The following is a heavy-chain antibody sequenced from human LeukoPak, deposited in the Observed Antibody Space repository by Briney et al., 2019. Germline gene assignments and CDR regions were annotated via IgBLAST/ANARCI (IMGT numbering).Heavy chain of an antibody. CDR2: IIPIFGTA. D-gene: IGHD6-13*01. Sequence: ASVKVSCKASGGTFSSYAISWVRQAPGQGLEWMGGIIPIFGTANYAQKFQGRVTITTDESTSTAYMELSSLRSEDTAVYYCARMVGIAAANFDYWGQGTLVTVSS. CDR1: GGTFSSYA. V-gene: IGHV1-69*05. CDR3: ARMVGIAAANFDY. J-gene: IGHJ4*02.